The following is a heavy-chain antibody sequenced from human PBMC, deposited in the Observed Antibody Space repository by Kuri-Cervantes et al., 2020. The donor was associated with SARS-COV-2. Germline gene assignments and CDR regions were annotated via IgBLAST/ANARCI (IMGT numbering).Heavy chain of an antibody. Sequence: SETLSLTCTVSGGSISSSSYYWGWIRQPPGKGLEWIGYIYYSGSTNYNPSLKSGVTISVDTSKNQFSLKLSSVTAADTAVYYCARLEYSGYGKLDYWGQGTLVTVSS. CDR3: ARLEYSGYGKLDY. CDR2: IYYSGST. D-gene: IGHD5-12*01. CDR1: GGSISSSSYY. V-gene: IGHV4-61*05. J-gene: IGHJ4*02.